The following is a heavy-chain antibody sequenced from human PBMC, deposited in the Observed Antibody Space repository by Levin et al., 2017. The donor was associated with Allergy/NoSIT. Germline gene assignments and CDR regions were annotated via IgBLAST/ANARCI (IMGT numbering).Heavy chain of an antibody. Sequence: SETPSLTCTVSGGSISSYYWSWIRQPPGKGLEWIGYIYYSGSTNYNPSLKSRVTISVDTSKNQFSLKLSSVTAADTAVYYCARDGNYYGSGNQGAWFDPWGQGTLVTVSS. CDR3: ARDGNYYGSGNQGAWFDP. V-gene: IGHV4-59*01. J-gene: IGHJ5*02. CDR2: IYYSGST. CDR1: GGSISSYY. D-gene: IGHD3-10*01.